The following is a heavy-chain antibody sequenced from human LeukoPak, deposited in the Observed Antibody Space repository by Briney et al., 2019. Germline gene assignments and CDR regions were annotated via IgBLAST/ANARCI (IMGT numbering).Heavy chain of an antibody. CDR3: ATRIAVAGSLSDY. Sequence: ASVNVSCKASGYSFTSYGISWVRQAAGQGPEGMGWISAYNGNTNYAQKLQGRVTMTTDTSTSTAYMELRSLRSDDTAVYYCATRIAVAGSLSDYWGQGTLVTVSS. CDR1: GYSFTSYG. CDR2: ISAYNGNT. J-gene: IGHJ4*02. V-gene: IGHV1-18*01. D-gene: IGHD6-19*01.